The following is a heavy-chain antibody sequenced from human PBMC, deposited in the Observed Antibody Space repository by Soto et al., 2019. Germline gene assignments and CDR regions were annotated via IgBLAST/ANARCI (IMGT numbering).Heavy chain of an antibody. CDR2: ISSSSSYI. J-gene: IGHJ6*02. D-gene: IGHD3-3*01. V-gene: IGHV3-21*01. Sequence: GGSLRLSCAATGFTFSSYSMNWVRQAPGKGLEWVSSISSSSSYIYYADSVKGRFTISRDNAKNSLYLQMNSLRAEDTAVYYFARDKIITIFGVVMPQGMDVWGQGTTVTVSS. CDR1: GFTFSSYS. CDR3: ARDKIITIFGVVMPQGMDV.